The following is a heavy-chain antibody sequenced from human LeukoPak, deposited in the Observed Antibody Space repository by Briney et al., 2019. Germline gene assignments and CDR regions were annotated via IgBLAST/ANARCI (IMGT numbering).Heavy chain of an antibody. D-gene: IGHD2-2*01. CDR1: GFTFSSYS. Sequence: GGSLRLSCAASGFTFSSYSMNWVRQAPGKGLEWVSSISSSSSYIYYADSVKGRFTISRDNAKNSLYLQMNSLRAEDTAVYYCARGALRCSSTSCYPGGSFDYWGQGTLVTVSS. J-gene: IGHJ4*02. CDR3: ARGALRCSSTSCYPGGSFDY. V-gene: IGHV3-21*01. CDR2: ISSSSSYI.